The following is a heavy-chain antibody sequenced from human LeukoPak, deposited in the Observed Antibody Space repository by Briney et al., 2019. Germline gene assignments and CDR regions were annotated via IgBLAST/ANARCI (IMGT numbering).Heavy chain of an antibody. V-gene: IGHV3-7*01. CDR1: GFTFSSYW. J-gene: IGHJ6*03. CDR3: ARDDGTLPYYYMDV. Sequence: GSLRLSCAASGFTFSSYWMNWVRQAPGKGLEWVANIKQDGSEKYYVDSVKGRFTISRDNAENSLYLQMNSLRVEDTAVYYCARDDGTLPYYYMDVWGKGTTVTVSS. CDR2: IKQDGSEK.